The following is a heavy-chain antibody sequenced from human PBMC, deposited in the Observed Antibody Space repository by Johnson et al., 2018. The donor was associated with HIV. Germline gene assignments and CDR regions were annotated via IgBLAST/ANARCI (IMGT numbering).Heavy chain of an antibody. CDR3: ARDPITPYERGPDAFDV. Sequence: VQLVESGGGLMQPGGSLRLSCVASGFTVSNNFMSWVRQAPGKWLEWVSVIYSGGRTYYTDSVKGRFTISRDTAKNTLYLQMNSLRVEDTAVYYCARDPITPYERGPDAFDVWGQGTVVTVSS. V-gene: IGHV3-53*01. CDR1: GFTVSNNF. D-gene: IGHD2-21*01. CDR2: IYSGGRT. J-gene: IGHJ3*01.